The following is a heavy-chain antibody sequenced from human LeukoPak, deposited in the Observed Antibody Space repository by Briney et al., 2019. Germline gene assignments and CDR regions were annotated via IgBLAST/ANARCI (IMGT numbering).Heavy chain of an antibody. D-gene: IGHD3-16*01. CDR3: RSMITFGGL. CDR2: ISYDGSNK. CDR1: GFTFSSYG. V-gene: IGHV3-30*03. Sequence: GGSLRLSCAASGFTFSSYGMHWVRQAPGKGLEWGAVISYDGSNKYYADSVKGRFTISRDNSKNTLYLQMNSLRAEDTAVYYCRSMITFGGLWGQGTLVTVSS. J-gene: IGHJ4*02.